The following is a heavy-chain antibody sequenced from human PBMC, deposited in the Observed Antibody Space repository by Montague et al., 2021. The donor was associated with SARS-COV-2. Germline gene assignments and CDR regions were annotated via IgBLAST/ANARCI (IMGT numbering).Heavy chain of an antibody. D-gene: IGHD3-10*01. V-gene: IGHV4-39*01. Sequence: SETLSLTCTVSGGPITRNYYWGWIRQPPGKGLEWAGNIYYSGTTFINPSLESRVTISVDASKNQFSLNLTSVTAADTAVYYCARPLVRGVPKASDIWGQGALVTVSS. CDR1: GGPITRNYY. J-gene: IGHJ4*03. CDR2: IYYSGTT. CDR3: ARPLVRGVPKASDI.